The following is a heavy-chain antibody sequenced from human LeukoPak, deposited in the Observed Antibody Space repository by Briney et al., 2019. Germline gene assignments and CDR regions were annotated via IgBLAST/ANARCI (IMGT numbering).Heavy chain of an antibody. D-gene: IGHD6-13*01. J-gene: IGHJ5*02. CDR2: IYTSGST. V-gene: IGHV4-61*02. CDR3: ASYIAAAGTIS. Sequence: SETLSLTCTVPGGSISSGSYYWSWIRQPAGKGLEWIGRIYTSGSTNYNPSLKSRVTISVDTSKNQFSLKLSSVTAADTAVYYCASYIAAAGTISWGQGTLVTVSS. CDR1: GGSISSGSYY.